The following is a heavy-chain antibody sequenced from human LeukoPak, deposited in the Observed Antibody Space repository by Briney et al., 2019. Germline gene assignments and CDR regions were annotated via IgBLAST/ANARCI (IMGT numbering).Heavy chain of an antibody. J-gene: IGHJ4*02. D-gene: IGHD6-13*01. Sequence: KPSGTLSLTCTDSGDSINSLDLWSWVRQAPGKGLEWVSSISSSSSSIYYADSVKGRFTISRDNAKNSLYLQMNSLRVEDTAVYYCARANNSSWHNWGQGTLVTVSS. V-gene: IGHV3-21*01. CDR2: ISSSSSSI. CDR3: ARANNSSWHN. CDR1: GDSINSLD.